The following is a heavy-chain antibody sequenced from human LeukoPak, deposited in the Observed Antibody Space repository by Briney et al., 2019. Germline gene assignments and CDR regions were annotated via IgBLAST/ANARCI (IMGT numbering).Heavy chain of an antibody. V-gene: IGHV4-34*01. J-gene: IGHJ5*02. D-gene: IGHD2-15*01. CDR2: INHSGST. Sequence: SETLSLTCAVYGGSFSGYYWSWIRQPPGKGLEWIGEINHSGSTNYNPSLKSRVTISVDTSKNQFSLKLSSVTAADTAVYYCARVVGLLGRNWFDPWGQGTLVTVSS. CDR1: GGSFSGYY. CDR3: ARVVGLLGRNWFDP.